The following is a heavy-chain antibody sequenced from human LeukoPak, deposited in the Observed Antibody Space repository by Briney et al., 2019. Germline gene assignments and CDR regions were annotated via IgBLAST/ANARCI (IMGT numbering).Heavy chain of an antibody. J-gene: IGHJ4*02. V-gene: IGHV3-21*01. CDR2: ISSSSTYI. CDR1: EFTLSEYS. CDR3: ARLYYDFWSGSDY. Sequence: GGSLRLSCAASEFTLSEYSMTWVRQAPGKGLEWVSSISSSSTYIYYRDSVKGRFTISRDNAKNSLFLQMNSLRAEDTAVYYCARLYYDFWSGSDYWGQGTLVTVSS. D-gene: IGHD3-3*01.